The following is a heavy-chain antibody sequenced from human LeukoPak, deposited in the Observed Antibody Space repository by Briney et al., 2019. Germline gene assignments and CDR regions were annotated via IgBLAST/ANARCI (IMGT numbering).Heavy chain of an antibody. J-gene: IGHJ6*02. Sequence: GASVKVSCKASGYTFTSYGISWVRQAPGQGLEWMGWVSAYNGSTNYAQKLQGRVTMTTDTSTSTAYMELRSLRSDDTAVYYCAREGYYDSNVGAPKYYYYGMDVWGQGTTVTVSS. V-gene: IGHV1-18*01. CDR1: GYTFTSYG. D-gene: IGHD3-22*01. CDR3: AREGYYDSNVGAPKYYYYGMDV. CDR2: VSAYNGST.